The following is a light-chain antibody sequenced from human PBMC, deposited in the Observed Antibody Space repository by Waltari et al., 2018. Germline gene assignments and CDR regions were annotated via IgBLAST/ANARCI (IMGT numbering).Light chain of an antibody. Sequence: EIVLTQSPGTLSLYPGERATLSCRASQSVSSSYLAWYQRKPGQAPRLLIYGASSRATGIPDRFSGSGCGTDFTLTISRLEPEDFAVYYCQQYGSSSYTFGQGTKLEIK. CDR2: GAS. CDR3: QQYGSSSYT. J-gene: IGKJ2*01. V-gene: IGKV3-20*01. CDR1: QSVSSSY.